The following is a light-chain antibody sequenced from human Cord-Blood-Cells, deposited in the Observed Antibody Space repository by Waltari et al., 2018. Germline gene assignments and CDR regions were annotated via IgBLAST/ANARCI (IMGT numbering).Light chain of an antibody. J-gene: IGKJ1*01. Sequence: EMVLTQSPGPLSLSPGERATLSCRASQSVSSSYLAWYQQKPGQAPRLLNYGASSRATGIPDRFSGSGSGTDFTLTISRLEPEDFAVYYCQQYGSSPRTFGQGTKVEIK. V-gene: IGKV3-20*01. CDR3: QQYGSSPRT. CDR2: GAS. CDR1: QSVSSSY.